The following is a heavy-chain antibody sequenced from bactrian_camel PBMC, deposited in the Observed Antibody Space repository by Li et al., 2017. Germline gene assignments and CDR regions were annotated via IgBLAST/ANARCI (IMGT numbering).Heavy chain of an antibody. J-gene: IGHJ4*01. Sequence: DVQLVESGGGMVQPGGSLRLSCAASGFRFGDYAMSWVRQAPGKGLEWVSTIDRGGGTTYYTDSVKGRFAISRDNAKNAVYLQMNNLEPEDAAMYYCVRRSRAVRAGTLAFDYWGQGTQVTVS. D-gene: IGHD6*01. CDR1: GFRFGDYA. CDR3: VRRSRAVRAGTLAFDY. V-gene: IGHV3S36*01. CDR2: IDRGGGTT.